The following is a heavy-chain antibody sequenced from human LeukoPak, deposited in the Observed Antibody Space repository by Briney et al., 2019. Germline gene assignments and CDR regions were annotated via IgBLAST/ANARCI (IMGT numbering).Heavy chain of an antibody. Sequence: GGSLRLSCAASGFTFSIYAMTWVRQAPGKGLAWVSAISGSGHSTYYADSVKGRFTISRDNSKNTLYLQMNSLRAEDTAVFYCAKKSQPLGDYLRRLDNWGQGTLVNVSS. V-gene: IGHV3-23*01. J-gene: IGHJ4*02. CDR2: ISGSGHST. CDR1: GFTFSIYA. CDR3: AKKSQPLGDYLRRLDN. D-gene: IGHD4-17*01.